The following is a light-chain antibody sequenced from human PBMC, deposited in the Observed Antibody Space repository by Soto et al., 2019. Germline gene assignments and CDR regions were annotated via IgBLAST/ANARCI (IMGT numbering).Light chain of an antibody. CDR3: QQYNSYLYT. V-gene: IGKV1-5*01. CDR1: QSISTW. J-gene: IGKJ2*01. Sequence: DIEMTQSPSTLSASVGDRVTITCRASQSISTWLAWYQQKPGKAPNLLIYDASNLESGVPSRFSGSGTGTEFTLTISSLQPDDFATYYCQQYNSYLYTFGQGT. CDR2: DAS.